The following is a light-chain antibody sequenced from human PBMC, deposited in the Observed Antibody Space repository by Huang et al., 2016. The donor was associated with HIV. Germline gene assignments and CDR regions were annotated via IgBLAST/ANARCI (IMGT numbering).Light chain of an antibody. V-gene: IGKV1-39*01. CDR3: QQSYITPYT. J-gene: IGKJ2*01. CDR2: AAS. Sequence: DIHMTQSPSSLSASVGDRVTITCRASQTMSSHFNWYQQKPGQAPKLLINAASALQSGVPSRFSAFGSGTDCTLTISSLQPEDFATYYCQQSYITPYTFGQGTKLDIK. CDR1: QTMSSH.